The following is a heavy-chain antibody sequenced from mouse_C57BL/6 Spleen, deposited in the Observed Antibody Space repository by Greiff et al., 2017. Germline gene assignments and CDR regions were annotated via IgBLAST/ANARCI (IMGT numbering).Heavy chain of an antibody. D-gene: IGHD2-4*01. CDR2: IDPSDSET. J-gene: IGHJ4*01. V-gene: IGHV1-52*01. CDR1: GYTFTSYW. Sequence: QVQLQQPGAELVRPGSSVKLSCKASGYTFTSYWMHWVKQRPIQGLEWIGNIDPSDSETHYNQKFKDKATLTVDKSSSTAYMQLSSLTSEDSAVYYCARSDYDRRHYAMDYWGQGTSVTVSS. CDR3: ARSDYDRRHYAMDY.